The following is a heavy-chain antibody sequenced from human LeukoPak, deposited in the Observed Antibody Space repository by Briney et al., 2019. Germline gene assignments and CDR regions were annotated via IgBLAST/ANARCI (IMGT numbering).Heavy chain of an antibody. Sequence: SETLSLTCAVSGGSISSGGYAWSWIRQPPGKGLEWIGYIYDSGSTHYNPSLKSRVTISVDRSENQFSLKLSSVTAADTAVYYCARYGGSGTYYFDYWGQGTLVTVSS. J-gene: IGHJ4*02. V-gene: IGHV4-30-2*01. CDR3: ARYGGSGTYYFDY. CDR2: IYDSGST. D-gene: IGHD3-10*01. CDR1: GGSISSGGYA.